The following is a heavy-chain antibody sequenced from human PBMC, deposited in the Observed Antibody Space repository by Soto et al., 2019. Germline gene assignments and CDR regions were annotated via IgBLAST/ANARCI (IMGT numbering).Heavy chain of an antibody. CDR2: ISGSGGTT. V-gene: IGHV3-23*01. J-gene: IGHJ6*02. Sequence: GGSLRLSCAASGFSFSTYGMSWVRQAPGKGLEWVSGISGSGGTTYYADSVKGRLTISRDNSKNTLYLQLNSLRAEDAAVYYCAKGPPRRGVPSYYYYGMDVWGQGTTVTVSS. CDR3: AKGPPRRGVPSYYYYGMDV. D-gene: IGHD3-10*01. CDR1: GFSFSTYG.